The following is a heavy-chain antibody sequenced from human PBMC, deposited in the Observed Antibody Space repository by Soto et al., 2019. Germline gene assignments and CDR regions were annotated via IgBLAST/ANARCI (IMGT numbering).Heavy chain of an antibody. CDR1: GFSLSTDGVG. CDR3: AHAYGGTSWPNDAFDV. V-gene: IGHV2-5*02. D-gene: IGHD2-2*01. J-gene: IGHJ3*01. Sequence: QITLKESGPTLVKPTQTLTLTGTFSGFSLSTDGVGVGWIRQPPGKALEWLALMYWDDDQSYSPSLKTRITSTNDTYKHQVVLTMTNMDPVDTATYYCAHAYGGTSWPNDAFDVSGQGTVVTVSS. CDR2: MYWDDDQ.